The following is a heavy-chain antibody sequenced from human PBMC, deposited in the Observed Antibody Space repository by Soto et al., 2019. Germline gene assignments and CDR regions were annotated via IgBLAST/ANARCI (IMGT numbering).Heavy chain of an antibody. CDR2: IIPIFGTA. CDR1: GGTFSSYA. CDR3: ARGARITIFGVVIQTREWDYYYYGMDV. V-gene: IGHV1-69*06. Sequence: GASVKVSCKASGGTFSSYAISWVRQAPGQGLEWMGGIIPIFGTANYAQKFQGRVTITADKSTSTAYMELSSLRSEDTAVYYCARGARITIFGVVIQTREWDYYYYGMDVWGQGTTVTVSS. D-gene: IGHD3-3*01. J-gene: IGHJ6*02.